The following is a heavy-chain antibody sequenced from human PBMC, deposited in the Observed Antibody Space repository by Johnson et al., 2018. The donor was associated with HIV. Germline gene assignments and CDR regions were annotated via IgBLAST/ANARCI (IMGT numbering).Heavy chain of an antibody. J-gene: IGHJ3*02. CDR2: ISYDGSNK. CDR3: AKSDSGYDAFDI. D-gene: IGHD5-12*01. CDR1: GFAFSTYT. V-gene: IGHV3-30-3*02. Sequence: VQLVESGGGVVQPGRSLRLSCAASGFAFSTYTMHWVRQAPGKGLEWVALISYDGSNKYYADSVRGRFTVSRDNSKNTLYLQMNSLRAEDTAVYYCAKSDSGYDAFDIRGQGTMVTVSS.